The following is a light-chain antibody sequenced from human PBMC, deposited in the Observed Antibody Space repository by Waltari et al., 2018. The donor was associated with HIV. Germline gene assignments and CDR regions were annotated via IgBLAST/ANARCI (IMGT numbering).Light chain of an antibody. J-gene: IGLJ2*01. CDR3: CSYTGTGVV. V-gene: IGLV2-23*02. CDR1: SSDLGACNL. CDR2: EVT. Sequence: QSALTQPASVSGSPGQAITISCTGTSSDLGACNLASWYQQNPGTAPKLMIFEVTKRPAGVSDRFSGSRSGNTASLTISGLQAEDEGDYHCCSYTGTGVVFGGGTKLTVL.